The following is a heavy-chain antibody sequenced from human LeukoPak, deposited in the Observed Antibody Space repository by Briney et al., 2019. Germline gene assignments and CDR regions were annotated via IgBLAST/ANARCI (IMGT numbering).Heavy chain of an antibody. D-gene: IGHD5-24*01. Sequence: SETLSLTCTVSGGSISSSSYYWGWIRQPPGKGLEWIGSIYYSGSTNYNPSLKSRVTISVDTSKNQFSLKLSSVTAADTAVYYCARREHRDGYKPWGQGTMVTVSS. J-gene: IGHJ3*01. CDR2: IYYSGST. V-gene: IGHV4-39*07. CDR3: ARREHRDGYKP. CDR1: GGSISSSSYY.